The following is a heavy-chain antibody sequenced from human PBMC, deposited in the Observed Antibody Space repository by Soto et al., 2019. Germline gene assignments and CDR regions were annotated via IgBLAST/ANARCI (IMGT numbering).Heavy chain of an antibody. J-gene: IGHJ2*01. CDR2: ISHTGTT. CDR3: ARFNWYFDL. CDR1: GGSISSYY. Sequence: SETLSLTCTVSGGSISSYYWSWIRQSPGKGLEWVAYISHTGTTDYNPSLKSRLTISLDTSKNQFSLKLSSVTAADTAMYYCARFNWYFDLWGRGTLVTVSS. V-gene: IGHV4-59*01.